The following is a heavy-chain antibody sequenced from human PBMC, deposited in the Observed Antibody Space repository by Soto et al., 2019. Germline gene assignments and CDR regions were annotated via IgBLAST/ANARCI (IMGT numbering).Heavy chain of an antibody. Sequence: ASVKVSCKASGYTFTGYYMHWVRQAPGQGLEWMGWINPNSGGTNYAQKFQGWVTMTRDTSISTAYMELSRLRSDDTAVYYCARDSTTLFPDTAETPDDAFDIWGQGTMVTVSS. J-gene: IGHJ3*02. CDR3: ARDSTTLFPDTAETPDDAFDI. CDR1: GYTFTGYY. CDR2: INPNSGGT. D-gene: IGHD5-12*01. V-gene: IGHV1-2*04.